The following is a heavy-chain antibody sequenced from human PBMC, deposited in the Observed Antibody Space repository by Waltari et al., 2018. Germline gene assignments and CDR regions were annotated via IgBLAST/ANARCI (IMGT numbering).Heavy chain of an antibody. J-gene: IGHJ4*02. CDR1: GYTLTELS. D-gene: IGHD2-8*02. CDR3: ATTYGWGEPQGD. V-gene: IGHV1-24*01. CDR2: LHPEDGET. Sequence: VQLVQSGAEVKKPGASVKVSCKVSGYTLTELSMHWVRQAPGQGLEWMEGLHPEDGETIYAQKCQGRVTMTEDTSTDTAYMELSSLRSEDTAVYYCATTYGWGEPQGDWGQGTLVTVSS.